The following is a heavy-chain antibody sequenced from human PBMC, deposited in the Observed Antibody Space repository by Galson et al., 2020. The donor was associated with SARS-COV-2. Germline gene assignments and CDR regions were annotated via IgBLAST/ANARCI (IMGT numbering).Heavy chain of an antibody. CDR2: VHSSGGT. D-gene: IGHD3-10*01. CDR3: ARVPLALLGSGSGFDY. CDR1: GDSMSNYY. V-gene: IGHV4-59*13. J-gene: IGHJ4*02. Sequence: SQTLSLTCDVSGDSMSNYYWTWIRQPPAKGLEWIGYVHSSGGTSYNPSLKSRVTISVDRAKNQVSLNLSSVTAADTAVDYCARVPLALLGSGSGFDYWGQGTLVTVSS.